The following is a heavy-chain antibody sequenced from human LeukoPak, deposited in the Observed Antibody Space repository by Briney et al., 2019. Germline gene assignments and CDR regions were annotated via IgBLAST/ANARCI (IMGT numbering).Heavy chain of an antibody. Sequence: GGSLRLSCAASGFTFSSYSMNWVRQAPGKGLEWVSSISSSSGYIYYADSVKGRFTISRDNAKNSLYLQMNSLRAEDTAVYYCARDGERDAFDIWGQGTMVTVSS. D-gene: IGHD1-26*01. CDR3: ARDGERDAFDI. J-gene: IGHJ3*02. CDR1: GFTFSSYS. V-gene: IGHV3-21*01. CDR2: ISSSSGYI.